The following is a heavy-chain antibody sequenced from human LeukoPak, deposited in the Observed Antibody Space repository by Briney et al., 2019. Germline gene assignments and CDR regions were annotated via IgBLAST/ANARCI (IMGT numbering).Heavy chain of an antibody. CDR3: ARDRGSVAGNWFDP. Sequence: ASVTVSCKASGYTFTCYYIHWVRQPPGQGLEWMGWINPNSGGTNYAQKFQGRVTMTRDTSISTAYMELSRLRSDDTAVYYCARDRGSVAGNWFDPWGQGTLVTVST. V-gene: IGHV1-2*02. D-gene: IGHD6-19*01. CDR2: INPNSGGT. J-gene: IGHJ5*02. CDR1: GYTFTCYY.